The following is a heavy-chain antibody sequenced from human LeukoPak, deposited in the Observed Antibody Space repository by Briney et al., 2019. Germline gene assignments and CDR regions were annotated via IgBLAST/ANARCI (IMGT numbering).Heavy chain of an antibody. CDR1: GFTFSSYS. CDR3: VRDHHRRLYDSQARDTFDI. CDR2: ISSSSSTI. D-gene: IGHD3-22*01. J-gene: IGHJ3*02. Sequence: GRSLRLSCAASGFTFSSYSMNWVRQAPGKGLEWVSYISSSSSTIYYADSVKGRFTISRDNAKNSLYLQMNSLRAEDTAVYYCVRDHHRRLYDSQARDTFDIWGQGTMVTVSS. V-gene: IGHV3-48*01.